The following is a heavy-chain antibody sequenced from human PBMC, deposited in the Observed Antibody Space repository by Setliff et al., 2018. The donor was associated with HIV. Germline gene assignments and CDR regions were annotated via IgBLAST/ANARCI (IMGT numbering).Heavy chain of an antibody. CDR3: ATAGGDS. J-gene: IGHJ5*01. D-gene: IGHD6-25*01. CDR2: IYPSDSDT. Sequence: GESLKISCRGFGYNFNNYWGDWVRQMPGKGLEWMGTIYPSDSDTKYNPSFQGHVSISADRSIGTTYLQWSSLRASDTAMYYCATAGGDSWGQGTLVTVSS. CDR1: GYNFNNYW. V-gene: IGHV5-51*01.